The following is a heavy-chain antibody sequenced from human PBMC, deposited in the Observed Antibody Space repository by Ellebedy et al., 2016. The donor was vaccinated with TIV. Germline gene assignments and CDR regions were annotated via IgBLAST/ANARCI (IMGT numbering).Heavy chain of an antibody. CDR2: ISGTAVET. J-gene: IGHJ4*02. CDR1: GFPFRNYA. V-gene: IGHV3-23*01. CDR3: VSKARGQMAADFGY. Sequence: PGGSLRLSCEASGFPFRNYALSWVRRVPGKGLEWVSSISGTAVETYYADSVKGRFIISRDNYKNILSLQMNSLRADDTAVYYCVSKARGQMAADFGYWGQGILVTVSS. D-gene: IGHD6-13*01.